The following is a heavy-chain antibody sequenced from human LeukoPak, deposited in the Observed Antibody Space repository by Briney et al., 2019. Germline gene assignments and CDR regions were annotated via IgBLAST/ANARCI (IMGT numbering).Heavy chain of an antibody. J-gene: IGHJ4*02. V-gene: IGHV1-2*02. CDR2: IDPNSGGS. Sequence: VASVKVSCKASGYTFTSYGISWVRQAPGQGLEWMGWIDPNSGGSNSAQKFQGRVTMTRDTSISTAYMELSRLRSDDTAVYYCARAPRGFCSGGSCFDFWGQGTLVTVSS. CDR1: GYTFTSYG. CDR3: ARAPRGFCSGGSCFDF. D-gene: IGHD2-15*01.